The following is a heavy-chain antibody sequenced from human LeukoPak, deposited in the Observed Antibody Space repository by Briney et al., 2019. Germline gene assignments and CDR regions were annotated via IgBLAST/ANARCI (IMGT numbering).Heavy chain of an antibody. CDR1: GGSISDYS. J-gene: IGHJ4*02. CDR3: AREDFRDLYDSGGYYRPADC. D-gene: IGHD3-22*01. V-gene: IGHV4-4*07. CDR2: ILTSGMI. Sequence: SETLSLTCTVSGGSISDYSWSWIRQPAGKGLEWIGHILTSGMINYNPSLKSRVTISADTSKNQFFLRLSSVTAADTALYYCAREDFRDLYDSGGYYRPADCWGQGTLVTVSS.